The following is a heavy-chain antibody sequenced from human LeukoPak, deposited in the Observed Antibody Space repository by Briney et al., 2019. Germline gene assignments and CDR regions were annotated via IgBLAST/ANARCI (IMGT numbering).Heavy chain of an antibody. J-gene: IGHJ4*02. V-gene: IGHV4-4*07. D-gene: IGHD6-19*01. CDR1: GGSLSSYY. CDR2: IYTSGST. CDR3: ARVHSSGWYFDY. Sequence: SETLSLTCTVSGGSLSSYYWSWIRQPAGKGLEWIGRIYTSGSTNYNPSLKSRVTMSVDTSKSQFSLKLSSVTAADTAVYYCARVHSSGWYFDYWGQGTLVTVSS.